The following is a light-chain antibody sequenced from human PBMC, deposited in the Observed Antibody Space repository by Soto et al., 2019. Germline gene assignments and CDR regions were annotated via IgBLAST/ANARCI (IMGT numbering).Light chain of an antibody. CDR3: QQYNNWRT. V-gene: IGKV3-15*01. CDR1: QSVSSN. J-gene: IGKJ1*01. Sequence: EIVLTQSPGTLSLAPGEGATLSCRASQSVSSNLAWYQQKPGQAPRLLTYGASTRATGIPARFSGSGSGTEFTLTISSLQSEDFAVYYCQQYNNWRTFGQGTKVDI. CDR2: GAS.